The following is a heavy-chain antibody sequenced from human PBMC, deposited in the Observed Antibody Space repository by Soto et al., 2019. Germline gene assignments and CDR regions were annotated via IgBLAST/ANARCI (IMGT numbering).Heavy chain of an antibody. Sequence: EVQLVESGGGLIQPGGSLRLFCAASGFTFSNYGMNWVRQAPGKGLEWVSYISDSGSTMYYQDSVKGRFTISRDNAKNSLFLQMNSLRAEDTAVYYCAPHGLGATGYLYWGQGTLVTVSS. CDR1: GFTFSNYG. V-gene: IGHV3-48*01. D-gene: IGHD1-26*01. CDR3: APHGLGATGYLY. CDR2: ISDSGSTM. J-gene: IGHJ4*02.